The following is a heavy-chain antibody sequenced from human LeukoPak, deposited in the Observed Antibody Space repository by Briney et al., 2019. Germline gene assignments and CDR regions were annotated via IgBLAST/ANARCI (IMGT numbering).Heavy chain of an antibody. CDR1: GGSFSDYH. J-gene: IGHJ6*02. CDR3: ASEIPPYYYGMDV. Sequence: PSETLSLTCAVYGGSFSDYHWVWIRQPPGKGLEWIGEINHSGSTNYNPSLKSRVTISVDTSKNQFSLKLSSVTAADTAAYYCASEIPPYYYGMDVWGQGTTVTVPS. CDR2: INHSGST. D-gene: IGHD2-21*01. V-gene: IGHV4-34*01.